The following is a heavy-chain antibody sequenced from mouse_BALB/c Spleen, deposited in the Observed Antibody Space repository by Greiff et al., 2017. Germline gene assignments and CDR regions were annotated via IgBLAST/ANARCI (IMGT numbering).Heavy chain of an antibody. Sequence: VQLQQSGAELMKPGASVKISCTATGYTFSSYWLEWVKQRPGHGLEWIGEILPGSGSTNYNEKFKGKATFTADTSSNTAYMQLSSLTSEDSAVYYCARASSFAYWGQGNLVTVDA. J-gene: IGHJ3*01. CDR3: ARASSFAY. V-gene: IGHV1-9*01. CDR1: GYTFSSYW. CDR2: ILPGSGST.